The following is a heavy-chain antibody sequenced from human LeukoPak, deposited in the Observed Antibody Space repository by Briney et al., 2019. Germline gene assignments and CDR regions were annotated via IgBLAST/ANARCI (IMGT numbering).Heavy chain of an antibody. J-gene: IGHJ6*03. D-gene: IGHD3-3*01. CDR1: GYSFTDYN. Sequence: APVKVSCKTSGYSFTDYNLHWVRQAPGQRLEWMGIIKPSGGDTNYAQKFQDRVFMTTDTSTSTAYMELRSLRSDDTAVYYCARDGVPKGWTKGLRFLEWSPSSYYYYYMDVWGKGTTVTVSS. CDR3: ARDGVPKGWTKGLRFLEWSPSSYYYYYMDV. CDR2: IKPSGGDT. V-gene: IGHV1-46*01.